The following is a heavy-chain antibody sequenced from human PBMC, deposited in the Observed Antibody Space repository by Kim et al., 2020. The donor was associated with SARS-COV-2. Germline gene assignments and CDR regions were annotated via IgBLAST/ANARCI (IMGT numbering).Heavy chain of an antibody. CDR1: GFTFSSYA. V-gene: IGHV3-30-3*01. D-gene: IGHD2-21*02. J-gene: IGHJ1*01. CDR2: ISYDGSNK. Sequence: GGSLRLSCSASGFTFSSYAMHWVRQAPGKGLEWVAVISYDGSNKYYADSVKGRFTISRDNSKNTLYLQMNSLRAEDTAVYYCARDRAYCGGDCYSIYFQHWGQGTLVTVSS. CDR3: ARDRAYCGGDCYSIYFQH.